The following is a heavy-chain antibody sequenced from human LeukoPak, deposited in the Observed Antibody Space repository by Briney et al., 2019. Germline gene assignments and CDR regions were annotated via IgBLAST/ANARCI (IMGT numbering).Heavy chain of an antibody. V-gene: IGHV3-30*02. J-gene: IGHJ6*03. Sequence: SGGSLRLSCAASGFTFSSYVMHWVRQAPGKGLEWVAVIWYGGSNKYYADSVKGRFTISRDNSKNTLYLQMNSLKAEDTAVYYCAKADTVMVMDYYMDVWGKGTTVTVSS. CDR1: GFTFSSYV. CDR2: IWYGGSNK. CDR3: AKADTVMVMDYYMDV. D-gene: IGHD5-18*01.